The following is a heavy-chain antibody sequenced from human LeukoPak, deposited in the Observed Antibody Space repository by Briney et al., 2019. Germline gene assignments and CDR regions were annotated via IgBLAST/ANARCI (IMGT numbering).Heavy chain of an antibody. CDR1: GGTFSSYA. CDR3: ARGCSGGSCSDY. D-gene: IGHD2-15*01. Sequence: ASVKVSCKASGGTFSSYAISWVRQAPGQGLEWMGGIIPIFGTANYAQKFQGRVTITADKSTSTAYMELSSLRSEDTAVYYCARGCSGGSCSDYWGQGTLVTVSS. CDR2: IIPIFGTA. V-gene: IGHV1-69*06. J-gene: IGHJ4*02.